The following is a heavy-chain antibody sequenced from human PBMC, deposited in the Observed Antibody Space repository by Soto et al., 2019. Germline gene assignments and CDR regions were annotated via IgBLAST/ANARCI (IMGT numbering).Heavy chain of an antibody. J-gene: IGHJ4*02. CDR2: IYHSGST. CDR1: GYSISSGYY. D-gene: IGHD1-26*01. CDR3: ARDLVESYFNYPRGEFDY. V-gene: IGHV4-38-2*02. Sequence: SETLSLTCAVSGYSISSGYYWGWIRQPPGKGLEWIGSIYHSGSTYYNPSLKSRVTISVDTSKNQFSLKLSSVTAADTAVYYCARDLVESYFNYPRGEFDYRGQGTLVTVSS.